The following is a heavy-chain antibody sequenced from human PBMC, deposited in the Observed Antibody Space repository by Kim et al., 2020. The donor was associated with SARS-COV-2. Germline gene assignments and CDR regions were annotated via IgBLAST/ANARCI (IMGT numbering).Heavy chain of an antibody. CDR2: IYYSGST. Sequence: SETLFLTCTVSGGSISSSSYYWGWIRQPPGKGLEWIGSIYYSGSTYYNPSLKSRVTISVDTSKNQFSLKLSSVTAADTAVYYCAREGRGVETSKNMDVWG. V-gene: IGHV4-39*02. J-gene: IGHJ6*03. D-gene: IGHD3-10*01. CDR3: AREGRGVETSKNMDV. CDR1: GGSISSSSYY.